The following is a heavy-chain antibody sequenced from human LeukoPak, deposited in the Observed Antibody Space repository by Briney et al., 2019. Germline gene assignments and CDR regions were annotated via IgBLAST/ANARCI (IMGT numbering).Heavy chain of an antibody. Sequence: PGGSLRLSCAASGFTFSGHGLHWARQAPGKGLEWVAVVWYDGNEKYYGDSVKGRFTISRDTSKNTLYLVMNSLRADDTAVYYCAREYDWLIRDWGQGTRVTVAS. CDR2: VWYDGNEK. CDR3: AREYDWLIRD. CDR1: GFTFSGHG. V-gene: IGHV3-33*01. D-gene: IGHD3-3*01. J-gene: IGHJ4*02.